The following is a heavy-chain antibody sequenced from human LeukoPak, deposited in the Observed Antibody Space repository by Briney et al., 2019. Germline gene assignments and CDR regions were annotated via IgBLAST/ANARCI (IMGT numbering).Heavy chain of an antibody. CDR2: IYYSGSS. J-gene: IGHJ4*02. V-gene: IGHV4-39*07. CDR3: ARVGGDGYNYEDFDY. D-gene: IGHD5-24*01. CDR1: GASIRSGRNY. Sequence: SETLSLTCNVSGASIRSGRNYWGWIRQSPGKGLEWIGSIYYSGSSSYNPSLKSRVTISVDTSKNQFSLKLSSVTAADTAVYYCARVGGDGYNYEDFDYWGQGTLVTVSS.